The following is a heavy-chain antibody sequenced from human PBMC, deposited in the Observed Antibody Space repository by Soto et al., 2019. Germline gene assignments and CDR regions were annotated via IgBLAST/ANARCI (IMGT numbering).Heavy chain of an antibody. J-gene: IGHJ4*01. CDR2: IFPGSGGT. Sequence: QVQLVQSGAEVVKPGASVKVSCKASGYTFTTYFLHWVRQAPGQGLEWLGWIFPGSGGTTYAQKLQGRVTMTRDTSINTASFEMSRLTSGDTGVYECSIDWQRGTDYWGHGELVNVSS. CDR3: SIDWQRGTDY. V-gene: IGHV1-2*02. CDR1: GYTFTTYF. D-gene: IGHD6-25*01.